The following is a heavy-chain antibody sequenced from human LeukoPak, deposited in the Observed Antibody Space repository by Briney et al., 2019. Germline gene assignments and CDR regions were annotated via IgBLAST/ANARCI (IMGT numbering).Heavy chain of an antibody. J-gene: IGHJ4*02. V-gene: IGHV3-30*02. D-gene: IGHD6-13*01. CDR1: GFTFSSYG. CDR2: IRYDGSNK. CDR3: ARSAGGAAAGDLDY. Sequence: GGSLRLSCAASGFTFSSYGMHWVRQAPGKGLEWVAFIRYDGSNKYYADSVKGRFTISRDNSKNTLYLQMNSLRDEDTALYYCARSAGGAAAGDLDYWGQGTLVTVSS.